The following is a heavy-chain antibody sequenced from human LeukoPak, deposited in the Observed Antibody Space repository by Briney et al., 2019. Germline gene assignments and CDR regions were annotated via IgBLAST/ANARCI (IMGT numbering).Heavy chain of an antibody. J-gene: IGHJ4*02. CDR3: ARRNYYGSGSYYLDY. D-gene: IGHD3-10*01. CDR2: IYHSGST. V-gene: IGHV4-4*02. Sequence: SGTLSLTCAVSGGSISSSNWWSWVRQPPGKGLEWIGGIYHSGSTNYNPSLKSRVTISVDKSKNQFSLKLSSVTAADTAVYYCARRNYYGSGSYYLDYWGQGTLVTVSS. CDR1: GGSISSSNW.